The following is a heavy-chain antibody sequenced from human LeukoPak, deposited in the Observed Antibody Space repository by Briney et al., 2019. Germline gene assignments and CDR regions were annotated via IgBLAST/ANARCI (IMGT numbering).Heavy chain of an antibody. CDR2: FDPQDGKT. Sequence: ASVKVSCKVSGNTLTKFSMHWVRQTLEKGLEWMGGFDPQDGKTIYAQNFQGRVTMTRDMSTSTVYMVLSSLRSEDTAVYYCARGDTTMDYYYYYYMDVWGKGTTVTVSS. CDR3: ARGDTTMDYYYYYYMDV. V-gene: IGHV1-24*01. D-gene: IGHD5-18*01. J-gene: IGHJ6*03. CDR1: GNTLTKFS.